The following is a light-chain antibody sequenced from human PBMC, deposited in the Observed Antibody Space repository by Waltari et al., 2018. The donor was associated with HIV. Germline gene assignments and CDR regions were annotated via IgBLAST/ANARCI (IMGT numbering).Light chain of an antibody. CDR1: RSDVGGYNY. CDR2: DVG. Sequence: QSALTQPAPVSGSPGQSLIISCTGTRSDVGGYNYVSWYQQHPGKAPKLIIFDVGNRPSGVSNRFSGSKSGNTASLTISGLQTEDEADYYCNSYTSTTTRWLFGGGTRLTVL. J-gene: IGLJ3*02. V-gene: IGLV2-14*03. CDR3: NSYTSTTTRWL.